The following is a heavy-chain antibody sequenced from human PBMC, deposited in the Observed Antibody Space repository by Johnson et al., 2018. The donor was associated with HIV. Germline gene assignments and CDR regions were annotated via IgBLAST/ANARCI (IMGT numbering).Heavy chain of an antibody. D-gene: IGHD2-8*01. Sequence: VQLVESGGGLIPPGGSLRLSCAASGFTVSHNYMSWVRQAPGEGLEWVSVISSGGSTYYADSVKGRCTISRDNSKNTLYLQMNSLRAEDTAVYYCAREGGIVLSPGSFDIWGQWTMVTVSS. CDR1: GFTVSHNY. V-gene: IGHV3-53*01. CDR2: ISSGGST. CDR3: AREGGIVLSPGSFDI. J-gene: IGHJ3*02.